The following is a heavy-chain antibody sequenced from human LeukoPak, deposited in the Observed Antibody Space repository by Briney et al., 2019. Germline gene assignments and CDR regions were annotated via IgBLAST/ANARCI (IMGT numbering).Heavy chain of an antibody. CDR1: GFTVSSNY. CDR2: IYSGGST. D-gene: IGHD2-2*01. Sequence: AGGSLRLSCAASGFTVSSNYMSWVRQAPGKGLEWVSVIYSGGSTYYADSVKGRFTISRDNAKNSLYLQMNSLRAEDTAVYYCASPDIVVVPAARTRGAGVDYWGQGTLVTVSS. V-gene: IGHV3-53*01. J-gene: IGHJ4*02. CDR3: ASPDIVVVPAARTRGAGVDY.